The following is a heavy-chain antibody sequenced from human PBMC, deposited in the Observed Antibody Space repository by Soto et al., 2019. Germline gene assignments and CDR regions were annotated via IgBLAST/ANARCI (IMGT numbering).Heavy chain of an antibody. Sequence: ESGGGLVQPGGSLRLSCAASGFNLGSYWMSWVRQAPGRGLEWVANIKQDGSEIFYVDSVKGRFTISRDNAKNSLYLQMSSLRAEDTAVYYCARDGGRGYDFEYWGQGTLVTVSS. CDR2: IKQDGSEI. V-gene: IGHV3-7*01. J-gene: IGHJ4*02. CDR3: ARDGGRGYDFEY. CDR1: GFNLGSYW. D-gene: IGHD5-12*01.